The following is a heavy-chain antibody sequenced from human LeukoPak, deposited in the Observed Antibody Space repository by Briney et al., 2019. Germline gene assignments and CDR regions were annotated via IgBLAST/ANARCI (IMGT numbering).Heavy chain of an antibody. V-gene: IGHV3-30*03. CDR1: GFTFSSYG. CDR2: ISYDGSNK. Sequence: GGSLRLSCAASGFTFSSYGMHWVRQAPGKGLEWVAVISYDGSNKYYADSVKGRFTISRDNSEDTLYLQMSSLRAEDTAVYYCASRRSRLTPVYFDCWGQGTLLTVSS. D-gene: IGHD2-2*01. CDR3: ASRRSRLTPVYFDC. J-gene: IGHJ4*02.